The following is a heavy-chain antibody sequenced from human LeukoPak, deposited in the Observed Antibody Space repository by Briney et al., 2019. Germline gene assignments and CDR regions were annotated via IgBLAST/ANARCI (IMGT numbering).Heavy chain of an antibody. D-gene: IGHD3-9*01. V-gene: IGHV1-46*01. Sequence: ASVKVSCKASGYTFTSYYMHWVRQAPGQGLEWMGIINPSGGSTSYAQKFQGRVTMTRDTSTSTVYMELSSLRSEDTAVYYCARVQRYFDWLPPGGFDYWGQGTLVTVSS. J-gene: IGHJ4*02. CDR2: INPSGGST. CDR1: GYTFTSYY. CDR3: ARVQRYFDWLPPGGFDY.